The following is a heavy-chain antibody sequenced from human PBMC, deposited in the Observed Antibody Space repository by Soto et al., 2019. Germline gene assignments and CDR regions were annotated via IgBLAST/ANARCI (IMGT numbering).Heavy chain of an antibody. V-gene: IGHV1-69*01. CDR1: VGTFSSYA. CDR2: IIPIFGTA. J-gene: IGHJ6*02. D-gene: IGHD6-6*01. Sequence: QVQLVQSGAEVKKPGSSVKVSCKASVGTFSSYAISWVRQAPGQGLEWMGGIIPIFGTANYAQKFKGRVTLTDDESTSTAYLELSRLRSEDTAVYYCARGVDSSSALSYYYYGMDVWGQGNTVTVSS. CDR3: ARGVDSSSALSYYYYGMDV.